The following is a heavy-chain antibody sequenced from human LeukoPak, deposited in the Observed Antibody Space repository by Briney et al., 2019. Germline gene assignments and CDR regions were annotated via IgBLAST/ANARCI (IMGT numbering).Heavy chain of an antibody. CDR2: ISSSSSYI. V-gene: IGHV3-21*01. J-gene: IGHJ4*02. D-gene: IGHD2-2*01. CDR3: ASGCSSTSCYRGRDY. CDR1: GFTFSSYS. Sequence: GGSLRLSCAASGFTFSSYSMNWVRQAPGKGLEWVSSISSSSSYIDYADSVKGRFTISRDNAKNSLYLQMNSLRAEDTAVYYCASGCSSTSCYRGRDYWGQGTLVTVSS.